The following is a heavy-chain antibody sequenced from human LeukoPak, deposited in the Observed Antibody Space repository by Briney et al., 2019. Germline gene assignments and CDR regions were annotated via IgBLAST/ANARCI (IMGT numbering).Heavy chain of an antibody. V-gene: IGHV1-46*01. CDR1: GYTFISYY. J-gene: IGHJ4*02. Sequence: GASVKVSCKASGYTFISYYIHWVRQAPGQGLEWMGIINPGGGSTTYAQKFQGRVTMTRDTSTSTVYMELSSPRSEDTAIYYCARGGDNSYFDYWGQGTLVTVSS. CDR3: ARGGDNSYFDY. D-gene: IGHD4-23*01. CDR2: INPGGGST.